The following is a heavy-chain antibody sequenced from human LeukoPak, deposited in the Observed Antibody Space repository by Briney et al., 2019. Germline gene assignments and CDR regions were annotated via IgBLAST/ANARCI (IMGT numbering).Heavy chain of an antibody. D-gene: IGHD3-22*01. V-gene: IGHV4-39*07. CDR1: GGSISSSSYY. Sequence: SETLSLTCTVSGGSISSSSYYWGWIRQPPGKGLEWIGSIYYSGSTYYNPSLKSRVTISVDTSKNQFSLKLSSVTAADTAVYYCARGLNYYDSSGFDPWGQGTLVTVSP. CDR2: IYYSGST. CDR3: ARGLNYYDSSGFDP. J-gene: IGHJ5*02.